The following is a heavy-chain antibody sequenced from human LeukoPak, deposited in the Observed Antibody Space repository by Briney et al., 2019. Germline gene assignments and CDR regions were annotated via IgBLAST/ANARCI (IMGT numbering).Heavy chain of an antibody. CDR1: GFTFSSYA. CDR2: ISGNGGST. V-gene: IGHV3-23*01. D-gene: IGHD3-10*01. J-gene: IGHJ4*02. CDR3: AKDGWGWFGETYFDY. Sequence: GGSLRLSCAASGFTFSSYAMSWVRQAPGKGLEWVSAISGNGGSTYYADSVQGRFTISRDNSKNTLYLQMNSLRAEDTAVYYCAKDGWGWFGETYFDYWGQGTLVTVSS.